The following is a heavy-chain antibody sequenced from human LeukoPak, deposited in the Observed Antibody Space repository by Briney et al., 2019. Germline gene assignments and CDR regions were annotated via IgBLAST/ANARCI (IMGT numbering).Heavy chain of an antibody. CDR1: GGTFSSYA. J-gene: IGHJ6*03. CDR2: INPNSGGT. D-gene: IGHD2-21*01. V-gene: IGHV1-2*02. CDR3: ARVSILYYYYMDV. Sequence: PPASVKVSCKASGGTFSSYAISWVRQAPGQGLEWMGWINPNSGGTNYAQKFQGRVTMTRDTSISTAYMELSRLRSDDTAVYYCARVSILYYYYMDVWGKGTTVTVSS.